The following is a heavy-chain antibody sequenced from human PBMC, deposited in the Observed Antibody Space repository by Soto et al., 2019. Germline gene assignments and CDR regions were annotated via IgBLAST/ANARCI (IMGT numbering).Heavy chain of an antibody. V-gene: IGHV3-33*01. CDR2: IWYDGCNK. J-gene: IGHJ4*02. D-gene: IGHD2-2*02. Sequence: GGSLRLSCAASGFTFSSYGMHWVRPAPGKGLELVAVIWYDGCNKYYADSVKGRFIISRDNSKTTLYLQMSSLIAADPAVYYCARDQPEPASAIRAEFDCWGQGTLVT. CDR1: GFTFSSYG. CDR3: ARDQPEPASAIRAEFDC.